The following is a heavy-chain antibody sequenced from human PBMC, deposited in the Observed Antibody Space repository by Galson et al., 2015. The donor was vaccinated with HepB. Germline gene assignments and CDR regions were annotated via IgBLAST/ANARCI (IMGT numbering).Heavy chain of an antibody. CDR2: ISGSGGST. CDR1: GFTFSSYA. Sequence: SLRLSCAASGFTFSSYAMSWVRQAPGKGLEWVSAISGSGGSTYYADSVKGRFTISRDNSKNTLYLQMNSLRAEDTAVYYCAKLPDDYYGSGSYDHYFDYWGQGTLVTVSS. V-gene: IGHV3-23*01. J-gene: IGHJ4*02. D-gene: IGHD3-10*01. CDR3: AKLPDDYYGSGSYDHYFDY.